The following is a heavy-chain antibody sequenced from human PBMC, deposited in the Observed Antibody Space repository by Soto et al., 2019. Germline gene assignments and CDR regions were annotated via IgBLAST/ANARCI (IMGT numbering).Heavy chain of an antibody. CDR3: AREGEMPYYYYGMDV. J-gene: IGHJ6*02. Sequence: QVQLVQSAAEVKKPGASVKVSCKSSGYTFTTYGISWVRQAPGQGLEWMGWISGYNGNTKYAQKFQGRVTMTTDTSTSTAYMDLRSLRYDDTAVYYCAREGEMPYYYYGMDVWGQGTTVTVYS. CDR2: ISGYNGNT. D-gene: IGHD3-16*01. V-gene: IGHV1-18*01. CDR1: GYTFTTYG.